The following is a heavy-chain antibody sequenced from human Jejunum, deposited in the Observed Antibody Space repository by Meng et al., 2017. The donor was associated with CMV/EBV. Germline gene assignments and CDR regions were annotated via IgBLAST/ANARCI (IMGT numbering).Heavy chain of an antibody. J-gene: IGHJ6*02. D-gene: IGHD3-10*01. CDR3: VRDVRPGGADV. CDR2: IYGNDARI. V-gene: IGHV3-9*02. CDR1: GFTSMAAA. Sequence: SGFTSMAAAPHWIQQAPGQCLEWVSGIYGNDARIDYADSVKGRFTISRDPAKPALHLQMNGLRTEDTAVYYCVRDVRPGGADVWGQGTTVTVSS.